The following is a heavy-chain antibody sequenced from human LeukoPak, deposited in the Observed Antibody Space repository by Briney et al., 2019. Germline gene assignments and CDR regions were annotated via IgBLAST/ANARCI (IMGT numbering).Heavy chain of an antibody. V-gene: IGHV4-39*01. CDR3: ARVRGSSSWYPGTCDY. CDR1: GGSISSSSYY. J-gene: IGHJ4*02. CDR2: IYYSGST. Sequence: PSETLSLTCTVSGGSISSSSYYWGWIRQPPGKGLEWIGSIYYSGSTYYNPSLKSRVTISVDTSKNQFSLKLSSVTAADTAVYYCARVRGSSSWYPGTCDYWGQGTLVTVSS. D-gene: IGHD6-13*01.